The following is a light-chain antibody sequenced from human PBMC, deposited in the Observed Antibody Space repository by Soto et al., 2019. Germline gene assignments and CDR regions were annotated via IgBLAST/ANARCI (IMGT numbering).Light chain of an antibody. CDR2: GAS. Sequence: EIVMTQSPVTLSVSPGERVTLSCRASQNVNINLAWYQQRPGQAPRVLIYGASNRASGIPDRFSGSGSGTDFTLTISSLEPDDFALYYCQQYKDWPPLTFGGGIRVEIK. V-gene: IGKV3D-15*01. J-gene: IGKJ4*01. CDR1: QNVNIN. CDR3: QQYKDWPPLT.